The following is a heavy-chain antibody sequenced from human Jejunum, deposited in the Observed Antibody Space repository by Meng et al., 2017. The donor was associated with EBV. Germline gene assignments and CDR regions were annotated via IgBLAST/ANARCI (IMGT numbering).Heavy chain of an antibody. V-gene: IGHV4-4*02. CDR2: MHPGGST. CDR1: GDSTSSSHW. CDR3: AKSNDYSLNS. Sequence: QVQLQESGPGLVKPSGTLSLTGVVSGDSTSSSHWWSWVRQPPGKGLEWIGEMHPGGSTNYNPSLKSRVTISVDNSKNQFSLKLTSVTAADTAVYYCAKSNDYSLNSWGQGTLVTVSS. D-gene: IGHD4-11*01. J-gene: IGHJ4*02.